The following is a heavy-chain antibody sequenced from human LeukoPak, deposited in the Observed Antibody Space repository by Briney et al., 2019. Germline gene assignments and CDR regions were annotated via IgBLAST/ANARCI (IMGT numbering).Heavy chain of an antibody. Sequence: SETXSLXCTVSGGSISSYYWSWIRQPPGKGLEWIGYMYYTGSTTYNPSLKSRVIMSVDTSKNQLSLKLSSVTAADTAVYYCASRPIPVDIFDSWGQGTLVTVSS. CDR3: ASRPIPVDIFDS. J-gene: IGHJ4*02. CDR1: GGSISSYY. D-gene: IGHD6-19*01. V-gene: IGHV4-59*08. CDR2: MYYTGST.